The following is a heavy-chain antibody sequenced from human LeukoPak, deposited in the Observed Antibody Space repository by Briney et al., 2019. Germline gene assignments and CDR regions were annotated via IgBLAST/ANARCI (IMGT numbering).Heavy chain of an antibody. CDR3: ASAPYYYDSSGPRLDY. Sequence: ASVKVSCKASGYTFTSYGINWVRQAPGQGLEWMGWISAYNGNTNYAQKLQGRVTMTTDTSTSTAYMELRSLRSDDTAVYYCASAPYYYDSSGPRLDYWGQGTLVTVSS. CDR1: GYTFTSYG. D-gene: IGHD3-22*01. V-gene: IGHV1-18*01. CDR2: ISAYNGNT. J-gene: IGHJ4*02.